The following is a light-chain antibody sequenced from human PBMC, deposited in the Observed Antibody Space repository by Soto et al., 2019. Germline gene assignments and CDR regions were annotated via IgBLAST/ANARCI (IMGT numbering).Light chain of an antibody. CDR3: QQYNDWPRT. V-gene: IGKV3-15*01. CDR2: GAS. Sequence: EIVMTQSPATLSVSPGGRATLSCRASQSVSSSYLAWYQQKPGQAPRLLIYGASTRATGIPARFSGSGSGTEFTLTISSLQSEDFAVYYCQQYNDWPRTFGQGTKVDI. J-gene: IGKJ1*01. CDR1: QSVSSSY.